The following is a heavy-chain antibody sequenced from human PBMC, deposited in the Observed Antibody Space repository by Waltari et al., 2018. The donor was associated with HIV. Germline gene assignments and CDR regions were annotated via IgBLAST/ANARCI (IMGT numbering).Heavy chain of an antibody. CDR1: GLSLRWYA. CDR3: ARDLGSIVTNNYFDY. Sequence: EAQLLEPVGGWVQPGGSLRISCAVPGLSLRWYAMRWVRQARGKGVEWVSAISGSGLNTYYADAVKGRFTISRDNSKSTLFLQMNSLRADDTAVYYCARDLGSIVTNNYFDYWGQGTLVTVSS. CDR2: ISGSGLNT. J-gene: IGHJ4*02. V-gene: IGHV3-23*01. D-gene: IGHD1-26*01.